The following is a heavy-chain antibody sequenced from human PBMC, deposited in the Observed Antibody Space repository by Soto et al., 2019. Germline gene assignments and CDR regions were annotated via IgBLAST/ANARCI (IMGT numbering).Heavy chain of an antibody. J-gene: IGHJ4*02. V-gene: IGHV4-59*12. CDR2: IYHSRST. Sequence: SETLSLTCTVSGSSFRSYYWSWIRQPPGKGLEWIGEIYHSRSTNYNPSLKRRVTISVDESKNQFSLKLTSVTAADTAVYYCARSVAKLLAVAALAYWGQGTLVTVSS. CDR1: GSSFRSYY. D-gene: IGHD6-19*01. CDR3: ARSVAKLLAVAALAY.